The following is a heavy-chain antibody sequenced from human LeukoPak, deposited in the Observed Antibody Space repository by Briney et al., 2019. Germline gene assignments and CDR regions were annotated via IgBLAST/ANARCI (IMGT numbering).Heavy chain of an antibody. D-gene: IGHD2-2*01. Sequence: PGGSLRLSCAASGFTFSDYGMHWVRQAPGKGLEWVAVISYDGSNKYSADSVKGRFTISRDNSKNTLYLQMNSLRAEDTAVYYCARDSAHIVVVPVVIPPGLDNWFDPWGQGTLVTVSS. CDR2: ISYDGSNK. V-gene: IGHV3-30*03. CDR1: GFTFSDYG. J-gene: IGHJ5*02. CDR3: ARDSAHIVVVPVVIPPGLDNWFDP.